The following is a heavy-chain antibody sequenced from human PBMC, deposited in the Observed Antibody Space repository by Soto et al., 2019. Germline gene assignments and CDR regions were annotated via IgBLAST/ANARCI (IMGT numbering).Heavy chain of an antibody. Sequence: EVQLVEAGGGLIQPGGSLRLSCAVSGLTVSRTQMSWVRQAPGKGLQWVSVIYSGGSTYYANAVKGRFTISRDISENTVYLELDKLTVDDKAVDYCARAREPEYSSSIFFDYWGRGTLVTVSS. D-gene: IGHD6-6*01. J-gene: IGHJ4*02. V-gene: IGHV3-53*01. CDR2: IYSGGST. CDR1: GLTVSRTQ. CDR3: ARAREPEYSSSIFFDY.